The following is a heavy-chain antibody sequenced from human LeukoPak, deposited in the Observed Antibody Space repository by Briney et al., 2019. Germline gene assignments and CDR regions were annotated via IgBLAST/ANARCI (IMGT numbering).Heavy chain of an antibody. D-gene: IGHD2-15*01. V-gene: IGHV4-39*07. J-gene: IGHJ4*02. Sequence: PSETLSLTCSVSGGSISSSSHYWGWVRQPPGKGLEWIGSSYYSGGSYYNPSLKSRVTISVDTSKNQFSLKLSSVTAADTAVYYCARDYCSGGSCYSGRGYYFDYWGQGTLVTVSS. CDR2: SYYSGGS. CDR3: ARDYCSGGSCYSGRGYYFDY. CDR1: GGSISSSSHY.